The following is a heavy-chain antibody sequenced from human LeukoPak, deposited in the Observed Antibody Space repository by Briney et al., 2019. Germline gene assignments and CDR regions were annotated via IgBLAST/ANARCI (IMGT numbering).Heavy chain of an antibody. J-gene: IGHJ6*02. CDR2: IKQDGSEK. D-gene: IGHD2-8*01. CDR3: ARDPYVYYYYGMDV. V-gene: IGHV3-7*01. Sequence: GGSLRLSCAASGFTFSSYWMSWVRQAPGKGLEWVANIKQDGSEKYYVDSVKGRFTISRDNAKNSLYLQMNSLRAEDTAVYYCARDPYVYYYYGMDVWGQGTTVTVSS. CDR1: GFTFSSYW.